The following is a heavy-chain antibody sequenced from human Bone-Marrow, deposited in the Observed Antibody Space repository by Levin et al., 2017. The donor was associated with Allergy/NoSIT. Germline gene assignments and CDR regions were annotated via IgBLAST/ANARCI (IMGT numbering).Heavy chain of an antibody. CDR2: ISWNSGSI. D-gene: IGHD3-10*01. V-gene: IGHV3-9*01. Sequence: SCAASGFTFDDYAMHWVRQAPGKGLEWVSGISWNSGSIGYADSVKGRFTISRDNAKNSLYLQMNSLRAEDTALYYCAKELYGSGSYYPYYYYYGMDVWGQGTTVTVSS. CDR1: GFTFDDYA. J-gene: IGHJ6*02. CDR3: AKELYGSGSYYPYYYYYGMDV.